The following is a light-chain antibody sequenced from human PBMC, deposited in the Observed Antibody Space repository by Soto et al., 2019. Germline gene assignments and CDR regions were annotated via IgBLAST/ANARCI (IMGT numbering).Light chain of an antibody. Sequence: IVLTQSPGTLSLSPGERATLSCRASQSVSSSYLAWYQQKPGQSPRLVIYGGSTRAIGIPARFSGSGSGTDFTLTISRLEPEDFAVYYCQQYGSSPLTFGGGTKVDIK. V-gene: IGKV3-20*01. CDR1: QSVSSSY. CDR3: QQYGSSPLT. CDR2: GGS. J-gene: IGKJ4*01.